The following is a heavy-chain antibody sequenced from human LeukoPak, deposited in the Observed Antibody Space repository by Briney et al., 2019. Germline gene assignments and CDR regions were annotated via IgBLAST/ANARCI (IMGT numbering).Heavy chain of an antibody. CDR2: TYYSGST. V-gene: IGHV4-59*01. CDR1: GGSISSSY. CDR3: ARGAMSFDY. Sequence: SETLSLTCTVSGGSISSSYWSWIRQPPGRGLEWIGYTYYSGSTNYNPSLKSRVTISVDTSKNQFSLKLRSVTAADTALYYCARGAMSFDYWGQGTLVTVSS. J-gene: IGHJ4*02.